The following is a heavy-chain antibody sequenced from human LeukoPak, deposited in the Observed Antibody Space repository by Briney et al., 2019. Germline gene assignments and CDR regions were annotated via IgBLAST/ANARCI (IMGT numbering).Heavy chain of an antibody. CDR3: ARGLADIGIAAAGTEVYYYYYYMDV. V-gene: IGHV1-8*03. CDR2: MNPNSGNT. CDR1: GYTFTSYD. Sequence: ASVKVSCKASGYTFTSYDINWVRQATGQGLGWMGWMNPNSGNTGYAQKFQGRVTITRNTSISTAYMELSSLRSEDTAVYYCARGLADIGIAAAGTEVYYYYYYMDVWGKGTTVTVSS. J-gene: IGHJ6*03. D-gene: IGHD6-13*01.